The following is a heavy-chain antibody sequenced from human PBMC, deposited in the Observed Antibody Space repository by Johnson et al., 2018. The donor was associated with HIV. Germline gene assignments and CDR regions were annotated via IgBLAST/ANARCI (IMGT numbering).Heavy chain of an antibody. CDR3: GRATHYYDSGVYRGDGFDI. D-gene: IGHD3-22*01. J-gene: IGHJ3*02. V-gene: IGHV3-20*04. CDR1: GFTFDDYA. CDR2: INNDGSST. Sequence: VQLVESGGGVVQPGRSLRLSCAASGFTFDDYAMHWVRQAPGKGLVWVSRINNDGSSTTYAASVKGRFTISRDNAKNSLYLQMNSLRAEDTALYYCGRATHYYDSGVYRGDGFDIWGQGTMVIVSS.